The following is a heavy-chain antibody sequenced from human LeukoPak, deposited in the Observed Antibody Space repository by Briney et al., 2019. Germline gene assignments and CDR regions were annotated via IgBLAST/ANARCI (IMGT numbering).Heavy chain of an antibody. Sequence: SETLSLTCTVSGGSISSGSYYWSWIRQPAGKGLEWIGRIYTSGSTNYNPSLKSRVTISVDTSKNQFSLKLSSVTAADTAVYYCARGRYDSSGDWGQGTLVTVSS. CDR3: ARGRYDSSGD. V-gene: IGHV4-61*02. CDR1: GGSISSGSYY. CDR2: IYTSGST. D-gene: IGHD3-22*01. J-gene: IGHJ4*02.